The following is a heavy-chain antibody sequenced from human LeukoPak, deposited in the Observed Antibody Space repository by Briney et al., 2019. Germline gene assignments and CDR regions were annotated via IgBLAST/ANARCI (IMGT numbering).Heavy chain of an antibody. Sequence: GGSLLLSCAASGFTFSSYWMSWVRPAPGKGLEWVANIKHDGSVQYCVDSVKGRFTISRDNAKNSLYLQMNSLRAEDTAVYYCARDPEDYYDSSAYYDGFDMWGQGTMVTVSS. CDR1: GFTFSSYW. CDR3: ARDPEDYYDSSAYYDGFDM. CDR2: IKHDGSVQ. J-gene: IGHJ3*02. V-gene: IGHV3-7*01. D-gene: IGHD3-22*01.